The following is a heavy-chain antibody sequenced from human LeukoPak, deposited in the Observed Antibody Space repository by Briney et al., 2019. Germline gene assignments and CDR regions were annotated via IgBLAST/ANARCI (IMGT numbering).Heavy chain of an antibody. J-gene: IGHJ4*02. Sequence: GGSLRLSCAASGFTVITNDMTCVRQAPGKGLEWGSVLYSDGNTKYGDSVQGRFTLSRDNSKNPLYLQMNSLSPDDTAVYYCARGVDPLAANNLAYWGQGTLVTVSS. CDR1: GFTVITND. D-gene: IGHD2-15*01. CDR3: ARGVDPLAANNLAY. CDR2: LYSDGNT. V-gene: IGHV3-53*01.